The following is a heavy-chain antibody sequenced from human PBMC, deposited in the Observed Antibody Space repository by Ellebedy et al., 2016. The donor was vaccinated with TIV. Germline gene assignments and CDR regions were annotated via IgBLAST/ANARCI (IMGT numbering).Heavy chain of an antibody. J-gene: IGHJ5*01. CDR1: GFTFRSYT. D-gene: IGHD3-16*01. Sequence: PGGSLRLSCAASGFTFRSYTINWVRQAPGKSLEWVSLFSGNGRDTYYADSVKGRFTISRDNSKNSLYLQMNSLRNEDTALYYCAKEGGTMWFDSWGQGTLVIVSS. CDR2: FSGNGRDT. CDR3: AKEGGTMWFDS. V-gene: IGHV3-43*01.